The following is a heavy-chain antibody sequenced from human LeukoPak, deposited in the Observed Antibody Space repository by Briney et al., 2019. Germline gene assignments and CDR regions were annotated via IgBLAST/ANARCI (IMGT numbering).Heavy chain of an antibody. J-gene: IGHJ5*02. V-gene: IGHV3-53*01. CDR3: VRDLT. CDR2: IYSGGTT. Sequence: GGSLRLSCAASGFTVSTNYMTWVRQAPGKGLEWVSVIYSGGTTYYADSVTGRFTISRDNSKNTVYLQMNSLRADDTAVYYCVRDLTWGQGTLVTVSS. CDR1: GFTVSTNY.